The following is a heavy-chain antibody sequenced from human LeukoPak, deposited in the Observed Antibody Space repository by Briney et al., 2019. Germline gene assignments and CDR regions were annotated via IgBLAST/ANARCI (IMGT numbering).Heavy chain of an antibody. CDR3: ASLNRADCSSTSCHTHY. CDR2: ISSSSSYI. V-gene: IGHV3-21*01. Sequence: GGSLRLSCAASGFTFSNYSMNWVRQAPGKGPEWVSSISSSSSYIYYADSVKGRFTISRDNAKNSLYLQMNSLRAEDTALYYCASLNRADCSSTSCHTHYWGQGTLVTVSS. D-gene: IGHD2-2*01. J-gene: IGHJ4*02. CDR1: GFTFSNYS.